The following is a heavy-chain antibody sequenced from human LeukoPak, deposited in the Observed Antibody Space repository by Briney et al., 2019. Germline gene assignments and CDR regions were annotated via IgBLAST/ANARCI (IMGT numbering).Heavy chain of an antibody. Sequence: GESLKISCKGSGYSFTSYWIGWVRQMPGKGLEWMGIIYPGDSDTRYSPSFQGQVTISADKSISTAYPQWSSLKASDTAMYYCARQGYSSSWEGNWFDPWGQGTLVTVSS. CDR2: IYPGDSDT. CDR3: ARQGYSSSWEGNWFDP. CDR1: GYSFTSYW. V-gene: IGHV5-51*01. D-gene: IGHD6-13*01. J-gene: IGHJ5*02.